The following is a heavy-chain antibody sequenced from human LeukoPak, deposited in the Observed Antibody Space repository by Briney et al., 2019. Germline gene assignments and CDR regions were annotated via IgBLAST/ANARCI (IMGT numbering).Heavy chain of an antibody. CDR1: GFTFSTSA. CDR3: AKGSF. Sequence: GGSLRLSCVVSGFTFSTSAMSWVRQAPGKGLEWVSGISESGGSTYYADSVKGRFTSSRDNSKSTLYLQMNNLRAEDTAAYYCAKGSFWGQGTLVTVSS. D-gene: IGHD3-10*01. CDR2: ISESGGST. V-gene: IGHV3-23*01. J-gene: IGHJ4*02.